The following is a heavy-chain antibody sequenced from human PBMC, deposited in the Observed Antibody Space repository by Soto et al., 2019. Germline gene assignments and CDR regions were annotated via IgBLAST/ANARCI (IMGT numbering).Heavy chain of an antibody. Sequence: EVQLVESGGGLVKPGGSLRLSCAASGFTFTRYSMNCVRQAPGKGLEWVSSISSTTNYIYYGDSMKGRFTISRDNAKNSLYLLMNSLRAEDTAAYYCARESEDLTSNFDYWGQGTLVTVSS. CDR3: ARESEDLTSNFDY. CDR1: GFTFTRYS. J-gene: IGHJ4*02. V-gene: IGHV3-21*06. CDR2: ISSTTNYI.